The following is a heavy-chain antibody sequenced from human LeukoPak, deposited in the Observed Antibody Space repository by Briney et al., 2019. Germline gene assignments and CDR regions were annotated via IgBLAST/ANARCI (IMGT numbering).Heavy chain of an antibody. CDR1: GYTFTNYY. J-gene: IGHJ4*02. Sequence: ASVKVSCKASGYTFTNYYMHWVRQAPGQGLEWMGIINPSGGSTSYAQKFQGRVTMTRDTSTSTVYMGLSSLRSEDTAVYYCARDRGAAAVLDYWGQGTLVTVSS. D-gene: IGHD6-13*01. V-gene: IGHV1-46*03. CDR2: INPSGGST. CDR3: ARDRGAAAVLDY.